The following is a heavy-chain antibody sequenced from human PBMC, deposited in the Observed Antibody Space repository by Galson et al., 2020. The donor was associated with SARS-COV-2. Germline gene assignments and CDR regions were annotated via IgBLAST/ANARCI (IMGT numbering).Heavy chain of an antibody. CDR2: IWYDGSNK. Sequence: QLGESLKISCAASGFTFSSYGMHWVRQAPGKGLEWVAVIWYDGSNKYYADSVKGRFTISRDNSKNTLYLQMNSLRAEDTAVYYCAKDGPGDSSGYYFDYWGQGTLVTVSS. V-gene: IGHV3-33*06. CDR3: AKDGPGDSSGYYFDY. CDR1: GFTFSSYG. J-gene: IGHJ4*02. D-gene: IGHD3-22*01.